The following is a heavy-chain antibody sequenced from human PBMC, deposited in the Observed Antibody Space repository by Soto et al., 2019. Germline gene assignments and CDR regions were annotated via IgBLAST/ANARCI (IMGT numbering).Heavy chain of an antibody. Sequence: QVQLVQSGAEVKKPGASVKVSCKASGYTFTSYGISWVRQAPGQGLEWMGWISAYNGNTNYAQKLQGRVIMTTDTSTITGDMELRSMRSGDTFVYECARYYRGAAPDRGQGTLVTVSS. CDR2: ISAYNGNT. CDR3: ARYYRGAAPD. D-gene: IGHD6-13*01. J-gene: IGHJ4*02. CDR1: GYTFTSYG. V-gene: IGHV1-18*01.